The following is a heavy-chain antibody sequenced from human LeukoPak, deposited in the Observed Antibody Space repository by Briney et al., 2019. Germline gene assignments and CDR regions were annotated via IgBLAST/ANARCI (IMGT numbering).Heavy chain of an antibody. CDR2: ISALHGNT. CDR3: ARDLESDEGDYGDVLPGY. V-gene: IGHV1-18*01. D-gene: IGHD4-17*01. J-gene: IGHJ4*02. Sequence: ASVRVSCKTSGYTFSKFVITWVRQAPGQGLESMGWISALHGNTHYAQKFHDRLTLTTDTSTRTAYMELKSLTSDDTAVYYCARDLESDEGDYGDVLPGYWGQGTLLTVSS. CDR1: GYTFSKFV.